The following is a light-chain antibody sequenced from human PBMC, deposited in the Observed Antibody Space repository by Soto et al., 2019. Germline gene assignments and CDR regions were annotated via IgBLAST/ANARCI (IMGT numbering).Light chain of an antibody. Sequence: DIQMTQSPSSLSASVGNRVTITCRASQSISSYLNWYQQKPGKAPKLLIYAASSLQSGVPSRFSGSGSGTDFTLTISSLQPEDFASYYCQQSYSTPYPFGQWTKVDIK. CDR1: QSISSY. J-gene: IGKJ2*01. V-gene: IGKV1-39*01. CDR3: QQSYSTPYP. CDR2: AAS.